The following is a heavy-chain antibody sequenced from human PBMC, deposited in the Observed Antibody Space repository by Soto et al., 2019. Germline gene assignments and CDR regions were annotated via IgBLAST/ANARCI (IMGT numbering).Heavy chain of an antibody. CDR2: IDPEDGET. Sequence: ASVKVSCNVSGCTLTKLSMHWVRPAPGKGLERMGGIDPEDGETIYAQKFQGRCTMTEDTSRDTAYMEMSSLRSEDTAVYYCASGGRGEFTSRLYYYYGRDVWGQ. CDR3: ASGGRGEFTSRLYYYYGRDV. D-gene: IGHD3-16*01. V-gene: IGHV1-24*01. J-gene: IGHJ6*02. CDR1: GCTLTKLS.